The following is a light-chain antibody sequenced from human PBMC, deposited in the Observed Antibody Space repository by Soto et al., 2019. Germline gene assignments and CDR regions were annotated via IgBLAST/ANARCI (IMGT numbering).Light chain of an antibody. CDR2: SNN. Sequence: QAVVTQPPSASGTPGKRVTISCSGSSSNIGSNYVYWYQQLPGTAPKLLIYSNNQRPSGVPDRFSGSKSGTSASLAISGLLSEDEADYYCAAWDDSLSGWVFGGGTKLTVL. CDR1: SSNIGSNY. V-gene: IGLV1-47*02. J-gene: IGLJ3*02. CDR3: AAWDDSLSGWV.